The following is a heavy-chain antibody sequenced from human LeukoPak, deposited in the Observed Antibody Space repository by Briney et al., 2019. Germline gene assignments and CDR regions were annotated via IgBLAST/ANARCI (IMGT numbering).Heavy chain of an antibody. Sequence: GESLKISCKGSGYSFTSYWIGWVRQMPGKGLEWMGIIYPGDSDTRYSPSFQGQVTISADKSISTAYLQWSSLKASDTAMYYCARQGSYYDSSGYYYAFDIWGQGTMVTVSS. CDR1: GYSFTSYW. CDR3: ARQGSYYDSSGYYYAFDI. D-gene: IGHD3-22*01. V-gene: IGHV5-51*01. CDR2: IYPGDSDT. J-gene: IGHJ3*02.